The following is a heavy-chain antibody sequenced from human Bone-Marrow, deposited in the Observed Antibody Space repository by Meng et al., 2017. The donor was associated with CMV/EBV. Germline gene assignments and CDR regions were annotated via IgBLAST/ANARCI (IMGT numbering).Heavy chain of an antibody. CDR1: GYTFTSYG. D-gene: IGHD3-10*01. V-gene: IGHV1-18*01. J-gene: IGHJ4*02. Sequence: ASVKVSCKASGYTFTSYGISWVRQAPGQGLEWMGWISAYNGNTNYAQKLQGRVTMTTDTSTSTAYMELSRLRSDDTAVYYCARALRITMVRGATFDYWGQGTLVTVSS. CDR3: ARALRITMVRGATFDY. CDR2: ISAYNGNT.